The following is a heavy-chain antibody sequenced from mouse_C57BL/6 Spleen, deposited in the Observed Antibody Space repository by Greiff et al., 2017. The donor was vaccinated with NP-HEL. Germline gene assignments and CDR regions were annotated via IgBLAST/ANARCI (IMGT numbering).Heavy chain of an antibody. D-gene: IGHD1-1*01. CDR3: ANYDSVDEGYCYAMDY. V-gene: IGHV1-80*01. CDR2: IDPADGDT. Sequence: QVQLQQSGAELVKPGASVKMSCKASGYTFSSYWMHWVKQRPGQGLEWIGQIDPADGDTNYNRKFKGKATLTADTSSSTAYMQLSSLTSEDSAVFFSANYDSVDEGYCYAMDYWGQGTSVTVSS. J-gene: IGHJ4*01. CDR1: GYTFSSYW.